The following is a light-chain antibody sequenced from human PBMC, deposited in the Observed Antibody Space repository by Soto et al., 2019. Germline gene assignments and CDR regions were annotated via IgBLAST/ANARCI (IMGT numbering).Light chain of an antibody. CDR3: QQYNNCRSNP. V-gene: IGKV3-15*01. CDR2: VSS. Sequence: EIVMTQSPATLSVSPGDRTTLSCRASQSVSSNFAWYQQKPGQAPRLLIYVSSTRATGIPPRCSGSGSGTESTPPLSSLQSEDFGVYYCQQYNNCRSNPFVPGTKMQIK. J-gene: IGKJ2*01. CDR1: QSVSSN.